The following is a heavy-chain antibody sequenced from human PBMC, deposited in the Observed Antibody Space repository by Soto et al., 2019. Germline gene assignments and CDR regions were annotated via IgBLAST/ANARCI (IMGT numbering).Heavy chain of an antibody. CDR1: GFSFSRYG. V-gene: IGHV3-33*01. Sequence: QVQLVESGGGVVQPGRSLRLSCVTSGFSFSRYGFHWVRQAPGKGLEWVAVMWFDGSKQYYVDSVKGRFTISRDNSKNTLYLQMTSLRADDTAVYYCARDPGVTNYYFDYWGQGALVTVSS. CDR2: MWFDGSKQ. CDR3: ARDPGVTNYYFDY. D-gene: IGHD4-17*01. J-gene: IGHJ4*02.